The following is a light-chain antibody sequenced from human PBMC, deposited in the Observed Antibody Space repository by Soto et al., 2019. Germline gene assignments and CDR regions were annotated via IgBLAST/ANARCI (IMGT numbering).Light chain of an antibody. V-gene: IGKV2-28*01. CDR1: QSLLHSNGYNY. CDR3: QQYGSSGT. Sequence: DIVMTQSTLSLPVTPGEPSSISCRGSQSLLHSNGYNYLDWYLQKPGQPPRLLFYGASNRATGIPDRFSGSGSGTDFTLTSSRQEPEDFAVYYCQQYGSSGTFGQGTKVDIK. CDR2: GAS. J-gene: IGKJ1*01.